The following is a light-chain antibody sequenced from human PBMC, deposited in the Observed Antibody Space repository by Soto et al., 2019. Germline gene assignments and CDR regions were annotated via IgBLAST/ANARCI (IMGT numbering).Light chain of an antibody. Sequence: DIQMTQAPSSLSSSVGDRVTTISQASQDISNYLNWYQQKPGKAPKLLIYDASNLETGVPSRFSGSGSGTDFTFTISSLQPEDIATYYCQQYDNLPLTFGGGTKVDIK. J-gene: IGKJ4*01. CDR3: QQYDNLPLT. CDR2: DAS. CDR1: QDISNY. V-gene: IGKV1-33*01.